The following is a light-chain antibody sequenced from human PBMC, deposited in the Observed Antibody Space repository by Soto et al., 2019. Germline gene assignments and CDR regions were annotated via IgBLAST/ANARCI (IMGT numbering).Light chain of an antibody. CDR3: QQYGSSPLT. J-gene: IGKJ4*01. CDR2: GAS. V-gene: IGKV3-20*01. CDR1: QSVSSSY. Sequence: EIVLTQSPGTLSLSPGERATLSCRASQSVSSSYLVWYQQKPGQAPRLLIYGASSRATGIPDRFSGSGSGTDFTLTISRLEPEDFAVYYCQQYGSSPLTFGGGTKVHIK.